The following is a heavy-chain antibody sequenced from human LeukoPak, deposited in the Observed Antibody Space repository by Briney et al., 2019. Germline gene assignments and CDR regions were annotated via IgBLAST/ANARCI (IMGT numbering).Heavy chain of an antibody. D-gene: IGHD2-21*02. J-gene: IGHJ4*02. CDR2: ISYDGSYK. CDR3: ARESGLSAYCGGDCYSDFDY. Sequence: VRPGRSLRLSCAASEFTFSTYGMHWVRQAPGKGLEWVAVISYDGSYKFYADSVKGRFTISRDNSKSTLYLQMNSLRAEDTAVYYCARESGLSAYCGGDCYSDFDYWGQGTLVTVSS. CDR1: EFTFSTYG. V-gene: IGHV3-30*03.